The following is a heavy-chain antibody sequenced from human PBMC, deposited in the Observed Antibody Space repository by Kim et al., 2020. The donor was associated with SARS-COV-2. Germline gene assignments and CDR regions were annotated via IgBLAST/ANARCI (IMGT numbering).Heavy chain of an antibody. CDR3: ESARGGGAGGFVN. CDR2: INKKVNGK. J-gene: IGHJ4*02. Sequence: GGSLRLSCAASGFTFSSFWMSWVRQAPGKGLEWVANINKKVNGKNNVYSVKGQFTITIDTANTSLYLQMKTLRVKNTATDECESARGGGAGGFVNWGQG. D-gene: IGHD2-8*02. CDR1: GFTFSSFW. V-gene: IGHV3-7*03.